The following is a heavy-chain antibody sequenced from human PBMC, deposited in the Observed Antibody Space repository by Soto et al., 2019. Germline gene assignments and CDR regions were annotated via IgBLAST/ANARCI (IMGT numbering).Heavy chain of an antibody. CDR3: AKARHPGATTWHVY. CDR1: GFTFSSSA. D-gene: IGHD1-26*01. J-gene: IGHJ1*01. V-gene: IGHV3-23*01. CDR2: ISGSVVAK. Sequence: PGGSLRLSCVVSGFTFSSSAINWVRQAPGKGLEWVSTISGSVVAKFYADYVKGRFTISRDNSNNTVSLQMNSLRAEDAAVSSCAKARHPGATTWHVYWGQVTLVIVSS.